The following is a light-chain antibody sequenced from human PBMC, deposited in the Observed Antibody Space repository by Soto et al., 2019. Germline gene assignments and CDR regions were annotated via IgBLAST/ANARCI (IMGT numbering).Light chain of an antibody. CDR3: QHYAMSPPFT. CDR2: GAS. CDR1: QSITGNY. V-gene: IGKV3-20*01. Sequence: DIVLTQSPGTLSLSPGDRATLSCRASQSITGNYLAWHQQKPGQAPKLLIYGASTRAPGIPDRFNGSGSGTDFTLTISRLEPEDFAVYYCQHYAMSPPFTFGPGTKVDIK. J-gene: IGKJ3*01.